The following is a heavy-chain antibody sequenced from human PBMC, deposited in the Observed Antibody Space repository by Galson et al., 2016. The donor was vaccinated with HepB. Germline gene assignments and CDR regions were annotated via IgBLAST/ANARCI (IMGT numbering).Heavy chain of an antibody. CDR3: ATDHGPSGWLN. V-gene: IGHV3-53*01. D-gene: IGHD6-19*01. J-gene: IGHJ1*01. CDR2: IYSDDKT. CDR1: GFTVSSHY. Sequence: SLRLSCAGSGFTVSSHYVSWVRQAPGKGLEWVSSIYSDDKTYYADSVKGRFTISRDNSKNTLYLQMNRLRVEDTAVYFCATDHGPSGWLNWGQGTLVTVSS.